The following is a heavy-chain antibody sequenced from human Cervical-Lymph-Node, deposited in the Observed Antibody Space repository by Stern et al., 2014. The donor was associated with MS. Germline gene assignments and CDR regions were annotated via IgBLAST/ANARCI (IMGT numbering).Heavy chain of an antibody. V-gene: IGHV3-30-3*01. CDR3: TRLAVAGFDY. Sequence: VQLEESGGGVVQFGRSLRLSCVASGFTFSSYTMHWVRQAPGRGLEWVAMISYNETNKYYADSVKGRFTISRDNSKNTLYLQMDNLRAEDTAVYYCTRLAVAGFDYWGQGTLVIVSS. J-gene: IGHJ4*02. D-gene: IGHD6-19*01. CDR2: ISYNETNK. CDR1: GFTFSSYT.